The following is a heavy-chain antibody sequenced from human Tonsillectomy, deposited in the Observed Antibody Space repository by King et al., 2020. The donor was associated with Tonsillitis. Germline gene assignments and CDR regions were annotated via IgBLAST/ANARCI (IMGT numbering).Heavy chain of an antibody. D-gene: IGHD1-1*01. V-gene: IGHV3-30*04. CDR2: ISYDGSNK. CDR3: ARPLRTRDYYDL. Sequence: VQLVESGGGVVQPGRSLRLSCAASGFTFSSYAMHWVRQAPGKGLEWVAVISYDGSNKFYADSVKGRFTISRDNSKNTLYLQMNSLRAEDTAVYYCARPLRTRDYYDLWGQGTLVTVSS. CDR1: GFTFSSYA. J-gene: IGHJ4*02.